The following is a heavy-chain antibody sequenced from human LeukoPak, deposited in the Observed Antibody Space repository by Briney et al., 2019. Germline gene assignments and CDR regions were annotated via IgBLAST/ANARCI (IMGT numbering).Heavy chain of an antibody. CDR3: ARGGSVSMITFGGVIVIPPDY. Sequence: ASVKVSCKASGYTFTGYYMHWVRQAPGQGLEWMGIINPSGGSTCYAQKFQGRVTMTRDTSTSTVYMELSSLRSEDTAVYYCARGGSVSMITFGGVIVIPPDYWGQGTLVTVSS. CDR2: INPSGGST. D-gene: IGHD3-16*02. J-gene: IGHJ4*02. CDR1: GYTFTGYY. V-gene: IGHV1-46*01.